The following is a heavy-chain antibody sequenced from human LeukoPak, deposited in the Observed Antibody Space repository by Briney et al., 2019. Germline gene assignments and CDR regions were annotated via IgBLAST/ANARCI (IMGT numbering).Heavy chain of an antibody. D-gene: IGHD2-2*01. V-gene: IGHV1-18*01. Sequence: ASVKVSCKASGYTFTSYGIGWVRQAPGQGLEYMGWISGYSGNTNYAQNFQGRVTMTTDTSTSTAYMELRSLRSDDTAVYYCGRGCSSTTCYLLDYWGQGTLVTVSS. CDR3: GRGCSSTTCYLLDY. CDR1: GYTFTSYG. J-gene: IGHJ4*02. CDR2: ISGYSGNT.